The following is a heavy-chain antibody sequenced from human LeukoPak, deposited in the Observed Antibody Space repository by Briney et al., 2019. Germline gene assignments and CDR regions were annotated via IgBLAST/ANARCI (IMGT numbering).Heavy chain of an antibody. V-gene: IGHV3-23*01. CDR2: ISGSGRGGRT. CDR1: GFTFSSFA. CDR3: AKDTCSGGSCSDI. J-gene: IGHJ3*02. D-gene: IGHD2-15*01. Sequence: QSGGSLRLSCAASGFTFSSFAMSWVRQAPGKGLEWVSNISGSGRGGRTYYADSVKGRFTISRDNSKNSLYLQMNSLRAEDTALYYCAKDTCSGGSCSDIWGQGTMVTVSS.